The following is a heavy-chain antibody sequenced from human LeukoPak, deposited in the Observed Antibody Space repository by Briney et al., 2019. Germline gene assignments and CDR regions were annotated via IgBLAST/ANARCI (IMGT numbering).Heavy chain of an antibody. V-gene: IGHV3-23*01. J-gene: IGHJ5*02. D-gene: IGHD3-9*01. CDR2: ISGSGGST. CDR3: AKKLSGILTGVDWFDP. Sequence: PGGSLRLSCAASGFTFSSYAMSWVRQAPGKGLEWVSAISGSGGSTYYADSVKGRFTISRDNSKNTLYLQMNSLRAEDTAVYYCAKKLSGILTGVDWFDPWGQGTLVTVSS. CDR1: GFTFSSYA.